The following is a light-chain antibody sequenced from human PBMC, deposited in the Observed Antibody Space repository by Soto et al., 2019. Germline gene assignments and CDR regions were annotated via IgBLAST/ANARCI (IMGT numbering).Light chain of an antibody. Sequence: LTQPASVSVSPGQSITISCTGTRSDVGSYTLVSWYQQHPGRAPKLLIYEDNKRPSGVSYRFSGSKSGNTASLTISGLQADDEADYYCCSYAGSSTSWVFGGGTKVTVL. CDR3: CSYAGSSTSWV. V-gene: IGLV2-23*01. J-gene: IGLJ3*02. CDR1: RSDVGSYTL. CDR2: EDN.